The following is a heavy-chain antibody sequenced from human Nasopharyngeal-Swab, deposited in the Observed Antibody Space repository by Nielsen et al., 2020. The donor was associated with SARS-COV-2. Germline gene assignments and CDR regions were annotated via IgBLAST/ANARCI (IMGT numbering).Heavy chain of an antibody. Sequence: GSLRLSCAVYGGSFSGYYWSWICSPPGKGPEWIGEINHSGSTNYNPSLKSRVTISVDTSKNQFSLKLSSVTAADTAVYYCARGPRTIFGVVIIGFDPWGQGTLVTVSS. CDR1: GGSFSGYY. CDR2: INHSGST. V-gene: IGHV4-34*01. CDR3: ARGPRTIFGVVIIGFDP. D-gene: IGHD3-3*01. J-gene: IGHJ5*02.